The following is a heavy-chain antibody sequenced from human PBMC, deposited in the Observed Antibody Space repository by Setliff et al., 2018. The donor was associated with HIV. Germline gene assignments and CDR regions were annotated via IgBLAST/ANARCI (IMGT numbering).Heavy chain of an antibody. CDR2: ISSSGRTI. CDR1: GFRFSDYY. Sequence: PGGSLRLSCAASGFRFSDYYMNWIRQAPGKGLEWISSISSSGRTIKYADSVKGRFTISRDNAKRSLYLQMNSLRVEDTAVYYCARDIPPEYPGFDLWGQGTVVIVSS. D-gene: IGHD6-6*01. J-gene: IGHJ3*01. V-gene: IGHV3-11*04. CDR3: ARDIPPEYPGFDL.